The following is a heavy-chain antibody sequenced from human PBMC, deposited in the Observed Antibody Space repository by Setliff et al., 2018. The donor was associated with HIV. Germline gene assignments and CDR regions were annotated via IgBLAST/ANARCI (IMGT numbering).Heavy chain of an antibody. D-gene: IGHD5-18*01. J-gene: IGHJ4*02. CDR3: ARDYKVTPQFDY. V-gene: IGHV3-48*03. CDR2: INNNDTTI. CDR1: GFFFSDYE. Sequence: PGGSLRLSCAASGFFFSDYEMNWVRQAPGRGLEWIAYINNNDTTIYYADSVKGRFTISRDNAKNSLYLQMNSLRAEDTAVYYCARDYKVTPQFDYWGQGTLVTVSS.